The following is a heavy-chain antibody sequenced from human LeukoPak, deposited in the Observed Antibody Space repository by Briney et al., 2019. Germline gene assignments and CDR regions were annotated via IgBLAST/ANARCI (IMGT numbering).Heavy chain of an antibody. CDR1: AFTFSSYE. CDR2: ISSSGSSI. CDR3: ARNPSSSWFVDY. V-gene: IGHV3-48*03. Sequence: GGSLRLSCAASAFTFSSYEMNWVRQAPGKGLEWVSWISSSGSSIYYADSVKGRFTISRDNAKNSLYLQMYSPRAEDTAVCYCARNPSSSWFVDYWGQGTLVTVSS. J-gene: IGHJ4*02. D-gene: IGHD6-13*01.